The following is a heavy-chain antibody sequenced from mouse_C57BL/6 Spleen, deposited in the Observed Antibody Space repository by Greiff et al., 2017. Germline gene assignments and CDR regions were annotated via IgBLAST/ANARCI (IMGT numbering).Heavy chain of an antibody. CDR1: GFNIKNTY. J-gene: IGHJ3*01. CDR3: ARWYYGSSSAFAC. Sequence: EVQLQQSVAELVRPGASVKLSCTASGFNIKNTYMHWVKQRPEQGLEWIGRIDPANGNTKYAPEFQGKATITADPSSNTAYLQLSSLTSEDTAIYYCARWYYGSSSAFACGGQGTLVSVSA. D-gene: IGHD1-1*01. V-gene: IGHV14-3*01. CDR2: IDPANGNT.